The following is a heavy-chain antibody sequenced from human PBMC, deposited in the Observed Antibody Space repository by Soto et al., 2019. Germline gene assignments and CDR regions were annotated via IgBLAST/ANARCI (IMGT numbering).Heavy chain of an antibody. Sequence: QLQLQESGPGLVKPSETLSLTCTVSGGSISSSSYYWGGIRQPPGKGLEWVGRIYDRGSTYYNPAIKSRVTVSVDTSKTQVSLKRSCVTAADTAVYYCARHKTREFVPFVVVVALNWFDPWGQGTLVT. J-gene: IGHJ5*02. CDR2: IYDRGST. V-gene: IGHV4-39*01. CDR3: ARHKTREFVPFVVVVALNWFDP. CDR1: GGSISSSSYY. D-gene: IGHD2-15*01.